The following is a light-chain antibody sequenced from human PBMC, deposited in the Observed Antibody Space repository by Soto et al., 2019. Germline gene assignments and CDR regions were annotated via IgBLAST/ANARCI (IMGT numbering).Light chain of an antibody. CDR1: QSISRN. Sequence: VRTQSPATLSVSPGERAPLSCRASQSISRNLAWYQQKPGQAPRLLMLRTSSRATGFPARFSGSGSGTEFNLTISSLQSEDLGVYYCQQYKNWPRATFGGGTKVEIK. J-gene: IGKJ4*01. V-gene: IGKV3-15*01. CDR3: QQYKNWPRAT. CDR2: RTS.